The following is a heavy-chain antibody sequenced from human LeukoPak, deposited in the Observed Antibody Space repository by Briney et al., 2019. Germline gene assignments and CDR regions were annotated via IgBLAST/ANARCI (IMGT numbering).Heavy chain of an antibody. CDR1: GGSISDYY. V-gene: IGHV4-59*12. Sequence: SETLSLTCTVSGGSISDYYWTWIRQSPGTGLEWIGYMDYSGSTAYNPSLKSRVTMSVDTSKNQFSLKLSSVTAADTAVYYCAREGYYDDGSGNHRDRFDYWGQGTLVTVSS. CDR3: AREGYYDDGSGNHRDRFDY. J-gene: IGHJ4*02. D-gene: IGHD3-22*01. CDR2: MDYSGST.